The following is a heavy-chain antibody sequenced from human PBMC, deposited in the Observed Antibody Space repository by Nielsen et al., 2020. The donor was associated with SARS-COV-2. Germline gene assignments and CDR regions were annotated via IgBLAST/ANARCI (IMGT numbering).Heavy chain of an antibody. J-gene: IGHJ4*02. Sequence: GESLKISCAASGFAVSSNYMSWVRQSPVKGLEWVSVIYSGGATHYADSVKGRFTISRDDSKNTVYLQMNSLRAEDTAVYYCAKDMWQQLAQNFDYWGQGTLVTVSS. CDR1: GFAVSSNY. CDR2: IYSGGAT. CDR3: AKDMWQQLAQNFDY. V-gene: IGHV3-53*05. D-gene: IGHD6-13*01.